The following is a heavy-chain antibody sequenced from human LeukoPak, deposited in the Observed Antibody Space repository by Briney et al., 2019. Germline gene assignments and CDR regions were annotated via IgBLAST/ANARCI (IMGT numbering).Heavy chain of an antibody. J-gene: IGHJ6*03. V-gene: IGHV3-21*01. CDR3: ARDPYSGHYGNDYYYYMDV. CDR1: GFTFSTYN. Sequence: GGSLRLSCEASGFTFSTYNMNWVRQAPGKRLEWVSSITSSSSYAFYADSVKGRFTISRDNAKSSLYLQMNNLRAEDTAIYYCARDPYSGHYGNDYYYYMDVWGKGTTVTISS. CDR2: ITSSSSYA. D-gene: IGHD5-12*01.